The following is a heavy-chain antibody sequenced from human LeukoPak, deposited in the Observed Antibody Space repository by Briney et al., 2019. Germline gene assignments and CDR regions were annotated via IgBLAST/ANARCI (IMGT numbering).Heavy chain of an antibody. CDR3: ARRYSTSYFDY. V-gene: IGHV4-38-2*01. Sequence: PSETLSLTCAVSGYSISSGYYWAWIRPPPGKGLEWIGNIYHSGSTYYNPSLKSRVIISVDTSKNQFSLKLISVTAAATALYYCARRYSTSYFDYWGQGTLVTVSS. CDR2: IYHSGST. D-gene: IGHD4-11*01. J-gene: IGHJ4*02. CDR1: GYSISSGYY.